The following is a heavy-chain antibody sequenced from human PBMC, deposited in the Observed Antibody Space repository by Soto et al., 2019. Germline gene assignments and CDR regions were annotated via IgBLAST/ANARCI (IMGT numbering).Heavy chain of an antibody. CDR1: GGTFSSYA. CDR3: ARPYSGYEYYYYGMDV. J-gene: IGHJ6*02. V-gene: IGHV1-69*06. D-gene: IGHD5-12*01. Sequence: SLKVSCKASGGTFSSYAISWVRQAPGQGLEWMGGIIPIFGTANYAQKFQGRVTITADKSTSTAYMELSSLRSEDTAVYYCARPYSGYEYYYYGMDVWGQGTTVTVSS. CDR2: IIPIFGTA.